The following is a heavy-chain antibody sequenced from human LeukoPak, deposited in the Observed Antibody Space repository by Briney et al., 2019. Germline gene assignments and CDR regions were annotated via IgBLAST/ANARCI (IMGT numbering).Heavy chain of an antibody. CDR2: ISSSGGST. Sequence: GGSLRLSCAASGFTFSSYGMSWVRQAPGKGLEWVSAISSSGGSTYYADSVKGRFTISRDNAKNSLYLQMNSLRAEDTAVYYCARTMYYFDYWGQGTLVTVSS. V-gene: IGHV3-23*01. J-gene: IGHJ4*02. D-gene: IGHD3-10*02. CDR1: GFTFSSYG. CDR3: ARTMYYFDY.